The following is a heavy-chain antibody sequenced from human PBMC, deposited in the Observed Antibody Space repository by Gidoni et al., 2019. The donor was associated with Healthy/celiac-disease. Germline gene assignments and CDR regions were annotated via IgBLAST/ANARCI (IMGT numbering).Heavy chain of an antibody. J-gene: IGHJ3*02. V-gene: IGHV4-34*01. Sequence: QVQLQQWGAGLLKPSETLSLTCAVYGGFFSGYYWSWIRQPPGKGLEWIGEINHRGSTNYNPSLKSRVTISVDTSKNQFSLKLSSVTAADTAVYYCARGWAKAFDIWGQGTMVTVSS. CDR3: ARGWAKAFDI. CDR2: INHRGST. CDR1: GGFFSGYY. D-gene: IGHD7-27*01.